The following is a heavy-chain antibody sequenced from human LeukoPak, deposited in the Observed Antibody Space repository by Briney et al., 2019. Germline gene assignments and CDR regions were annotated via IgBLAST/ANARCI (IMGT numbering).Heavy chain of an antibody. J-gene: IGHJ4*02. Sequence: IPSETLSLTCTVSGGSISSYYWSWIRQPAGKGLEWIGRIYTSGSTYYNPSLKSRVTISVDTSKNQFSLKLSSVTAADTAVYYCARYEENSGWYSYYFDYWGQGTLVTVSS. CDR2: IYTSGST. V-gene: IGHV4-4*07. D-gene: IGHD6-19*01. CDR3: ARYEENSGWYSYYFDY. CDR1: GGSISSYY.